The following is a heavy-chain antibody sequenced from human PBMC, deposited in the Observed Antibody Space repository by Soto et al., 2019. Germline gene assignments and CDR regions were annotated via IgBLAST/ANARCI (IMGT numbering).Heavy chain of an antibody. J-gene: IGHJ6*02. D-gene: IGHD2-2*01. CDR2: ISSSSSYI. Sequence: GGSLRLSCAASGFTFSSYSMNWVRQAPGKGLEWVSSISSSSSYIYYADSVKGRFTISRDNAKNSLYLQMNSLRAEDTAVYYCASVVGYCSSTSCEHYHYYYGMDVWGQGTTVTVSS. CDR3: ASVVGYCSSTSCEHYHYYYGMDV. CDR1: GFTFSSYS. V-gene: IGHV3-21*01.